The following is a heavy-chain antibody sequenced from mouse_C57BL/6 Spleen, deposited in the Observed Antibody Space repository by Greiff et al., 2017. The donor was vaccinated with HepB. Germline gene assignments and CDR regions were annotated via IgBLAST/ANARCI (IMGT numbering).Heavy chain of an antibody. D-gene: IGHD1-1*01. CDR2: FYPGSGSI. J-gene: IGHJ4*01. CDR1: GYTFTEYT. CDR3: ARHEDSYYYGSDYYAMDY. V-gene: IGHV1-62-2*01. Sequence: QVQLQQSGAELVKPGASVKLSCKASGYTFTEYTIHWVKQRPGQGLEWIGWFYPGSGSIKYNEKFKDKATLTADKSSSTVYMELSRLTSEDSAVYFCARHEDSYYYGSDYYAMDYWGQGTSVTVSS.